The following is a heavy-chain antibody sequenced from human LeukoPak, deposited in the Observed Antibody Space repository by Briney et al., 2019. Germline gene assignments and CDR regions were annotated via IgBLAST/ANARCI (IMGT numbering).Heavy chain of an antibody. CDR1: GASISSDSYY. CDR2: LYPTGST. J-gene: IGHJ4*02. D-gene: IGHD4-17*01. Sequence: SETLSLTCTVSGASISSDSYYWSWIRQPAGKGLEWIGRLYPTGSTDYKPSLKSRVTISVDTSKNQFSLKLNSVTAADTAMYYCARGPSGDYGDQLDYWDQGTLVTVSS. CDR3: ARGPSGDYGDQLDY. V-gene: IGHV4-61*02.